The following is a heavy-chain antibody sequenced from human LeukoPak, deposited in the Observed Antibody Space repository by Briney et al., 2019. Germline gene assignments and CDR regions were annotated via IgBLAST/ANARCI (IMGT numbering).Heavy chain of an antibody. V-gene: IGHV4-39*01. D-gene: IGHD3-3*01. CDR2: TYYSGST. Sequence: SETLSLTCTVSGGSISSSNYNWGWIRQPPGKGLEWIGSTYYSGSTHYNPSLMSRVTISVDTSKNQFSLKLNSVAAADTAVYYCARQPLYYDFWSGYSYFDYWGQGTLVTVSS. CDR1: GGSISSSNYN. CDR3: ARQPLYYDFWSGYSYFDY. J-gene: IGHJ4*02.